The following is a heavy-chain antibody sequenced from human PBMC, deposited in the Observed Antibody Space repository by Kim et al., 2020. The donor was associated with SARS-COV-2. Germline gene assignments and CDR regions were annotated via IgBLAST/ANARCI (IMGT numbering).Heavy chain of an antibody. D-gene: IGHD2-2*01. CDR3: AREHSNFCSSTSCYDFDY. Sequence: GGSLRLSCAASGFTFSSYSMNWVRQAPGKGLEWVSSISNSSSYIYYADSVKGRFTISRDNAKNSLYLQMNSLRAEDTAVYYCAREHSNFCSSTSCYDFDYWGQGTLVTVSS. CDR1: GFTFSSYS. CDR2: ISNSSSYI. V-gene: IGHV3-21*01. J-gene: IGHJ4*02.